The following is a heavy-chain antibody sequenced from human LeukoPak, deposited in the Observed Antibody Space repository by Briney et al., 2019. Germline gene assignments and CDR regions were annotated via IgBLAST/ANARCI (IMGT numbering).Heavy chain of an antibody. D-gene: IGHD1-1*01. J-gene: IGHJ5*02. CDR2: INPSGGST. CDR1: EYTFIRYC. Sequence: ASVKVSCKASEYTFIRYCMHWVRQAPGQGLEWMGIINPSGGSTSYAQKFQGRVTMTRDTSTSTVYMELSSLRSEDTAVYYCARDPISTRDNWFDPWGQGTLVTVSS. V-gene: IGHV1-46*01. CDR3: ARDPISTRDNWFDP.